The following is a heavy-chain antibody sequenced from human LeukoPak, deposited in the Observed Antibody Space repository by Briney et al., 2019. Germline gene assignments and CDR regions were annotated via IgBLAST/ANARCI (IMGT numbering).Heavy chain of an antibody. Sequence: ASVKVSCKASGGTFSSYAISWVRQAPGQGLEWMGWISVYNGNTNYAQKLQGRVTMTTDTSTSTAYMELRSLRSDDTAVYYCAREGLARSYYYGSGSYSPFDYCGQGTLVTVSS. D-gene: IGHD3-10*01. J-gene: IGHJ4*02. CDR3: AREGLARSYYYGSGSYSPFDY. V-gene: IGHV1-18*01. CDR1: GGTFSSYA. CDR2: ISVYNGNT.